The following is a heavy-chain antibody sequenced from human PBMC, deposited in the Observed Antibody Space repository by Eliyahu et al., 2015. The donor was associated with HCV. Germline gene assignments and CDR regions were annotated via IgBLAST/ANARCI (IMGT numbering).Heavy chain of an antibody. J-gene: IGHJ5*02. CDR3: SSGGGGIAVAGTGGWFDP. V-gene: IGHV4-59*01. CDR2: IHYSGST. D-gene: IGHD6-19*01. Sequence: QVQLLESGPGLVKPSETLSLTCTVSGGSITTYYWSWIRQPPGKGLEWIGXIHYSGSTNYNPSLKSRVTLSLDTSKNQVSLKLSSVAAVDTAVYYCSSGGGGIAVAGTGGWFDPWGQGTLVTVSS. CDR1: GGSITTYY.